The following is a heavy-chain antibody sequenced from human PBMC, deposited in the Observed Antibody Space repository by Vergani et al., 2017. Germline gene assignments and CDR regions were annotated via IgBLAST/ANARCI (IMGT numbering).Heavy chain of an antibody. J-gene: IGHJ5*02. Sequence: QVQLQESGPGLVKPSETLSLTCTVSGGSISSYYWSWIRQPPGKGLEWIGYIYYSGSTNYNPSLKSRVTISEDTSKNQFSLKLSFVTAADTAVYYCARGSNLEWLSPLRWFDPWGQGTLVTVSS. CDR3: ARGSNLEWLSPLRWFDP. V-gene: IGHV4-59*08. CDR1: GGSISSYY. D-gene: IGHD3-3*01. CDR2: IYYSGST.